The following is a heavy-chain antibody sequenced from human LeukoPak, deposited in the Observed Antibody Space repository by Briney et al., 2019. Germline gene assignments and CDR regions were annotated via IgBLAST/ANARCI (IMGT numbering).Heavy chain of an antibody. CDR2: ITSTGSNI. CDR3: ARDSYASGSDY. CDR1: GFTFNAYH. D-gene: IGHD1-26*01. J-gene: IGHJ4*02. Sequence: GGSLRLSCIASGFTFNAYHMSWIRQAPGKGLEWVSYITSTGSNIYYADSVKGRSTISRDNAKNSLYLQMNSLRADDTAVYFCARDSYASGSDYWGQGTLVTVSS. V-gene: IGHV3-11*01.